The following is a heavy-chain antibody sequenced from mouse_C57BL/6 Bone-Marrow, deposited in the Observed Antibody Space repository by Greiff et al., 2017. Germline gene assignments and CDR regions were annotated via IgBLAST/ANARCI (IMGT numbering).Heavy chain of an antibody. Sequence: DVMLVESGGDLVKPGGSLKLSCAASGFTFSSYGMSWVRQTPDKRLEWVATISSGGSYTYYPDSVKGRVTISRDNAKNTLYLQIISLKSEDTAMCYCARLAGTYFDYWGQGTTLTVSS. CDR1: GFTFSSYG. J-gene: IGHJ2*01. D-gene: IGHD4-1*01. CDR2: ISSGGSYT. CDR3: ARLAGTYFDY. V-gene: IGHV5-6*02.